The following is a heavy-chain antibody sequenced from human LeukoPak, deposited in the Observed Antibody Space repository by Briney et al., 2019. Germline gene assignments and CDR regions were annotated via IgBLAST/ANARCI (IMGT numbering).Heavy chain of an antibody. CDR1: GFTFRSHW. D-gene: IGHD3-3*01. Sequence: QAGGSLRLSCAASGFTFRSHWMHWVRQAPGKGLVWVSRISRDGSSTSYADSVKGRFTISRDNAKNTLYLQMNSLRAEDTAVYYCARDASQSGYNWFDPWGQGTLVTVSS. CDR2: ISRDGSST. CDR3: ARDASQSGYNWFDP. V-gene: IGHV3-74*01. J-gene: IGHJ5*02.